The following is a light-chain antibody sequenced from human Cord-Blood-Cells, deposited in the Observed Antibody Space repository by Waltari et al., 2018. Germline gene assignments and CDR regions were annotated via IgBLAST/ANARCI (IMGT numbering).Light chain of an antibody. CDR2: AAA. V-gene: IGKV1-39*01. CDR1: QSISSS. Sequence: DIQLTQSPSSLSASVGDRVTITCRASQSISSSLNLYQQKPGKAPKLLIYAAASLQSGVPSRFSGSGSGTDFTLSISSLQPEDVATYYCQKSYSTPVTFGGGTKVEIK. J-gene: IGKJ4*01. CDR3: QKSYSTPVT.